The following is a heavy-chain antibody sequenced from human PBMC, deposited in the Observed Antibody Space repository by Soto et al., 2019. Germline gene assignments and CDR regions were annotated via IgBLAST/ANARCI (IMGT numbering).Heavy chain of an antibody. Sequence: PSETLPLTCTVSGGSISSYYWSWIRQPPGKGLEWIGYIYYSGSTNYNPSLKSRVTISVDTSKNQFSLKLSSVTAADTAVYYCARDIVKSGYSYGPDYYYYYGMDVWGQGTTVTVSS. CDR1: GGSISSYY. CDR2: IYYSGST. CDR3: ARDIVKSGYSYGPDYYYYYGMDV. D-gene: IGHD5-18*01. J-gene: IGHJ6*02. V-gene: IGHV4-59*01.